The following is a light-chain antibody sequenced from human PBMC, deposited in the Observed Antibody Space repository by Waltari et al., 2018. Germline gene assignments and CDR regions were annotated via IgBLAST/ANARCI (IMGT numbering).Light chain of an antibody. CDR3: QQYGSSFPWT. CDR1: QSVSDYY. CDR2: SAY. V-gene: IGKV3-20*01. Sequence: EIVLTQSPGTLSLSPGERATLSCRASQSVSDYYLAWYQQKPGQAPRLLIDSAYNRAAGVPDRFSGSGSGTDFTLTISRLEPGDFAVYYCQQYGSSFPWTFGQGTKVEI. J-gene: IGKJ1*01.